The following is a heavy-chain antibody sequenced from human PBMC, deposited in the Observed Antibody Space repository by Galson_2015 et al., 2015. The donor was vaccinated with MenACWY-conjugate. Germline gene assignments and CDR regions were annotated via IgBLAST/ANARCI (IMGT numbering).Heavy chain of an antibody. J-gene: IGHJ4*02. D-gene: IGHD5-18*01. CDR2: INEAGRST. CDR1: GFTLSSHW. V-gene: IGHV3-74*01. Sequence: SLRVSCAASGFTLSSHWIHWVRQAPGGGLVWVSRINEAGRSTSYAASVKGRFTISRDNAKNTLYLQMNNLRAEDTAVYYCGRGYIYGSGRATYIDYWGQGALVTVSS. CDR3: GRGYIYGSGRATYIDY.